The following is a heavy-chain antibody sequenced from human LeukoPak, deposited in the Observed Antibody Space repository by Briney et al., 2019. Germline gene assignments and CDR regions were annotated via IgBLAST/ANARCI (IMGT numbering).Heavy chain of an antibody. CDR3: ARDQAELPLWGAFDI. J-gene: IGHJ3*02. V-gene: IGHV4-39*07. D-gene: IGHD3-10*01. CDR1: GGSISSSSYY. Sequence: PSETLSLTCTVSGGSISSSSYYWGWIRQPPGKGLEWIGSIYYSGSTYYNPSLKSRVTISVDTSKNQFSLKLSSVTAADTAVYYCARDQAELPLWGAFDIWGQGTMVTVSS. CDR2: IYYSGST.